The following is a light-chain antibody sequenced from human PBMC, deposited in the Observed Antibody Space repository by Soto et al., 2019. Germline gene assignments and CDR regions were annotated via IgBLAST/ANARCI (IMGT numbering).Light chain of an antibody. J-gene: IGKJ1*01. Sequence: DIVMTQSPLSLPVTPGEPASISCRSSQSLLYRNGNNHLDWYLQKPGQSPQLLIYLGSNRASGVPDRFSGSGSGTDFTLRISRVEAEDVGVYYCMQSLQILQTFGQGTKVEIK. CDR3: MQSLQILQT. CDR1: QSLLYRNGNNH. CDR2: LGS. V-gene: IGKV2-28*01.